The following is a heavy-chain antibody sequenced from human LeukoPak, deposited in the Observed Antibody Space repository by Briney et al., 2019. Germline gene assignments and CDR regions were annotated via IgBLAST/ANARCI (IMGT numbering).Heavy chain of an antibody. CDR3: ARDSQGGYSYGFDY. CDR2: TSYDGSNK. CDR1: GFTFSSYS. D-gene: IGHD5-18*01. V-gene: IGHV3-30-3*01. Sequence: GGSLRLSCAASGFTFSSYSMHWVRQAPGKGLEWVALTSYDGSNKYYADSVKGRFTISRDNAKNSLYLQMNSLRAEDTAVYYCARDSQGGYSYGFDYWGQGTLVTVSS. J-gene: IGHJ4*02.